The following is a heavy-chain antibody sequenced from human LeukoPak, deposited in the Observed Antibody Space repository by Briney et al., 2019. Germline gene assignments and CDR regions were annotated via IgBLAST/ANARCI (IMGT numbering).Heavy chain of an antibody. D-gene: IGHD3-10*01. CDR3: ARDSKALQWFGELLTGHDY. CDR1: GFTFSSYW. V-gene: IGHV3-7*01. Sequence: PGGSLRLSCAASGFTFSSYWMSWVRQAPGKGLEWVANIKQDGSEKYYVDSVKGRFTISRDNAKNSLYLQMNSLRAEDTAVYYCARDSKALQWFGELLTGHDYWGQGTLVTVSS. J-gene: IGHJ4*02. CDR2: IKQDGSEK.